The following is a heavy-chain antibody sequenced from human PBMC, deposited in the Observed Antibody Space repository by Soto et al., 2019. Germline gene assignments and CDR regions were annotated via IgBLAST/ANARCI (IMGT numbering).Heavy chain of an antibody. CDR1: GASIYTYY. CDR3: ARYSGYSYGLHFDD. V-gene: IGHV4-59*01. D-gene: IGHD5-18*01. J-gene: IGHJ4*02. Sequence: PSKTMSITCNVSGASIYTYYWNWIRQSPGKGLEWIGYIYYSGSTNYNPSLKSRVTISVDTSKNQFSLKLSSVTAADTAGYYCARYSGYSYGLHFDDWGQGTLVTVSS. CDR2: IYYSGST.